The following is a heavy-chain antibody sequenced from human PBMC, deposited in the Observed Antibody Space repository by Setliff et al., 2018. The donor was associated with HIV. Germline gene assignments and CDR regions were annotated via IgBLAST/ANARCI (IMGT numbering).Heavy chain of an antibody. CDR3: TREFFY. V-gene: IGHV4-61*02. D-gene: IGHD3-3*01. J-gene: IGHJ4*02. CDR2: IYTRGSV. CDR1: GDFISSGNFH. Sequence: SETLSLTCTVSGDFISSGNFHWNWIRQPAGKGPEWIGLIYTRGSVSYNPSLMSRVTISLDTSKNQLSLKLSSVTAADTAVYYCTREFFYWGQGILVTAPQ.